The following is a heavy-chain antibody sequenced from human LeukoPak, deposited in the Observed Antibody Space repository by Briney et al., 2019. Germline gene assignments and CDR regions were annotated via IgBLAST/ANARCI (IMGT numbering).Heavy chain of an antibody. J-gene: IGHJ4*02. CDR1: GGSISSSSYY. Sequence: SETLSLTCTVSGGSISSSSYYWGWIRQPPGKGLEWIGSIYYSGSTYYNPSLKSRVTISVDTSKNQFSLKLSSVTAADTAVYYCARDPLGDYDILTGYYPSRMFDYWGQGTLVTVSS. V-gene: IGHV4-39*07. D-gene: IGHD3-9*01. CDR3: ARDPLGDYDILTGYYPSRMFDY. CDR2: IYYSGST.